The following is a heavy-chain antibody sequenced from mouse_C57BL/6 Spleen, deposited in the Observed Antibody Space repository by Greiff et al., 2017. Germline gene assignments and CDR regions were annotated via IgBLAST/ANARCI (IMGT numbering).Heavy chain of an antibody. CDR2: ISSGSSTI. Sequence: EVKLMESGGGLVKPGGSLKLSCAASGFTFSDYGMHWVRQAPEKGLGWVAYISSGSSTIYYADTVKGRFTISRDNAKNTLFLQMTSLRSEDTAMYYCARGDYDSAWFAYWGQGTLVTVSA. D-gene: IGHD2-4*01. V-gene: IGHV5-17*01. CDR3: ARGDYDSAWFAY. CDR1: GFTFSDYG. J-gene: IGHJ3*01.